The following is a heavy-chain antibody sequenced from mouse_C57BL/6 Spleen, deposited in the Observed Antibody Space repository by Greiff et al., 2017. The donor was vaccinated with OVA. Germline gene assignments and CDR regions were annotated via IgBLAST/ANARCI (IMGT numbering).Heavy chain of an antibody. CDR3: ARDLLYYYGGDAMDY. CDR2: ISDGGSYT. Sequence: EVQVVESGGGLVKPGGSLKLSCAASGFTFSSYAMSWVRQTPEKRLEWVATISDGGSYTYYPDNVKGRFTISRDNAKNNLYLQMSHLKSEDTAMYYCARDLLYYYGGDAMDYWGQGTSVTVSS. D-gene: IGHD1-1*01. V-gene: IGHV5-4*01. CDR1: GFTFSSYA. J-gene: IGHJ4*01.